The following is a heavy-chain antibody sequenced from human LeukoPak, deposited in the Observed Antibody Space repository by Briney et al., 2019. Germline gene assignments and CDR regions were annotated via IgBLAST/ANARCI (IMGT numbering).Heavy chain of an antibody. CDR3: ASLPVGVYAANRGNWFDP. Sequence: GSLRLSCAASGFTFSSYWMHWVRQAPGKGLVWVSRINSDGSSTSYADSVKGRFTISRDNAKNTLYLQMNSLRAEDTAVYYCASLPVGVYAANRGNWFDPWGQGTLVTVSS. CDR1: GFTFSSYW. CDR2: INSDGSST. D-gene: IGHD2-8*01. V-gene: IGHV3-74*01. J-gene: IGHJ5*02.